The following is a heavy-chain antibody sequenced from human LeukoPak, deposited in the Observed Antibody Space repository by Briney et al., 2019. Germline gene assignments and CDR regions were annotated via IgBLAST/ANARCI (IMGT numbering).Heavy chain of an antibody. CDR1: GFTFSSYS. Sequence: SGGSLRLSCAASGFTFSSYSMNWVRQAPGKGLEWVSYISSSSTIYYADSVKGRFTISRDNAKNSLYLQMNSLRAEDTAVYYCARVDIVVVPAVMGAYYYYYMDVWGKGTTVTVSS. V-gene: IGHV3-48*01. CDR2: ISSSSTI. CDR3: ARVDIVVVPAVMGAYYYYYMDV. J-gene: IGHJ6*03. D-gene: IGHD2-2*03.